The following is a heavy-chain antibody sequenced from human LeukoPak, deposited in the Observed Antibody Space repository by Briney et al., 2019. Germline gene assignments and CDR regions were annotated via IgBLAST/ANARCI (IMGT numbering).Heavy chain of an antibody. Sequence: GGSLRLSCAASGFTFSYYTMSWVRQAPGKGLEWVSSISSTGSSIYYADSVKGRFTIPRDNAKNSLYLQMSSLRVEDTAVYYCARDDVAWNDVRWFDPWGQGTLVTVSS. J-gene: IGHJ5*02. CDR3: ARDDVAWNDVRWFDP. CDR1: GFTFSYYT. D-gene: IGHD1-1*01. V-gene: IGHV3-21*01. CDR2: ISSTGSSI.